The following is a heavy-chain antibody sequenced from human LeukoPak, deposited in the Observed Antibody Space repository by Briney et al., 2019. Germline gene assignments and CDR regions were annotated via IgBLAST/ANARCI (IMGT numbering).Heavy chain of an antibody. D-gene: IGHD3-22*01. CDR1: GFTFGTFW. V-gene: IGHV3-74*01. CDR3: ARAPGYYDSSGYYYVPIYYFDY. Sequence: PGGSLRPSCAASGFTFGTFWMHWVRQAPGKGLVWVSRINTDGSDTTYADSVKGRFTISRDNAKNTLYLQMNSLRAEDTAVYYCARAPGYYDSSGYYYVPIYYFDYWGQGTLVTVSS. CDR2: INTDGSDT. J-gene: IGHJ4*02.